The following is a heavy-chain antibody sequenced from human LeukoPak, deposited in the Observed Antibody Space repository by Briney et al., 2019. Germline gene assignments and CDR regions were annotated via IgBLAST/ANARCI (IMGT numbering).Heavy chain of an antibody. D-gene: IGHD6-6*01. CDR1: GFTFSNYG. J-gene: IGHJ4*02. Sequence: PGGSLRLSCAPSGFTFSNYGMHWVRQAPGKGLEGVAFIRYDGSNEYYADPVKGRFTISRDNSKNTLYLQMKSLRAEDTAVYYCAKDAARPTSGAPGYWGQGTLVTVSS. V-gene: IGHV3-30*02. CDR2: IRYDGSNE. CDR3: AKDAARPTSGAPGY.